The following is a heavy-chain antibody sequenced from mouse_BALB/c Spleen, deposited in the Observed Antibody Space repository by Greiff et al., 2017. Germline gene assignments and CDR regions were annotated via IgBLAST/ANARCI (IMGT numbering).Heavy chain of an antibody. J-gene: IGHJ4*01. CDR1: GYAFSSSW. CDR3: ARRLLPGKGGYYAMDY. D-gene: IGHD1-1*01. CDR2: IYPGDGDT. V-gene: IGHV1-82*01. Sequence: QVQLQQSGPELVKPGASVKISCKASGYAFSSSWMNWVKQRPGQGLEWIGRIYPGDGDTNYNGKFKGKATLTADKSSSTAYMQLSSLTSVDSAVYFCARRLLPGKGGYYAMDYWGQGTSVTVSS.